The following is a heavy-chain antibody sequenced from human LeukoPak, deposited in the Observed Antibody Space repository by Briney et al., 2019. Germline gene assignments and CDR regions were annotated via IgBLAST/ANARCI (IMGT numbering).Heavy chain of an antibody. V-gene: IGHV5-51*01. CDR2: IYGGDSET. D-gene: IGHD6-19*01. J-gene: IGHJ4*02. CDR1: GYSFTTYW. Sequence: GESLKISCKGSGYSFTTYWIGWVRQMPGKGLEWMGIIYGGDSETKYSPSFQGQVTISVDKSISTAYLQWSSLKASDTAMYYCARRGSGWYVVYWGQGTLVTVSS. CDR3: ARRGSGWYVVY.